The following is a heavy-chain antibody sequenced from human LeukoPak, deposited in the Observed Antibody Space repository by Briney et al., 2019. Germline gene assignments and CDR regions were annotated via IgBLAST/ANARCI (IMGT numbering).Heavy chain of an antibody. J-gene: IGHJ5*02. V-gene: IGHV3-23*03. CDR2: IYTGGHRA. D-gene: IGHD5-18*01. CDR3: ARESAGYSYGDA. CDR1: GFNFTRFV. Sequence: GGSLRLSCAASGFNFTRFVMTWVRQAPGRGLECVSAIYTGGHRAYYSDSVRGRFTISRDNAKNSLYLQMNSLRAEDTAVYYCARESAGYSYGDAWGQGTLVTVSS.